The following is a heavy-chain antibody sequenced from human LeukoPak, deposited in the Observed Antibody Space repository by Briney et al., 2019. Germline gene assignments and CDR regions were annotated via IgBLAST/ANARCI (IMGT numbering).Heavy chain of an antibody. J-gene: IGHJ4*02. CDR3: ARHRRVVSHHYFDY. CDR1: GGSISSYY. D-gene: IGHD2-15*01. CDR2: IYYSGST. Sequence: SETLSLTCTVSGGSISSYYWGWIRQPPGKGLEWIGSIYYSGSTYYNPSLKSRVTISVDTSKNQFSLKLSSVTAADTAVYYCARHRRVVSHHYFDYWGQGTLVTVSS. V-gene: IGHV4-39*01.